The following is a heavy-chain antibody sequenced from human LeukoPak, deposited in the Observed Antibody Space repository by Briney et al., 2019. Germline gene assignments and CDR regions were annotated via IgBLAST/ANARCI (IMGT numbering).Heavy chain of an antibody. D-gene: IGHD3-22*01. CDR3: ARATIYYYDSSGYYPDY. CDR1: GFTFNSYW. Sequence: GGSLRPSCAASGFTFNSYWMSWVRQAPGKGLEWVSYISSSGSTIYYADSVKGRFTISTDNAKNSLYLQMNSLRAEDTAVYYCARATIYYYDSSGYYPDYWGQGTLVTVSS. J-gene: IGHJ4*02. CDR2: ISSSGSTI. V-gene: IGHV3-48*04.